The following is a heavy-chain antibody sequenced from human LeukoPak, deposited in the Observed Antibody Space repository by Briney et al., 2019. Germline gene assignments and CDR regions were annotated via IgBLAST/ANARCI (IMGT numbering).Heavy chain of an antibody. V-gene: IGHV3-23*01. CDR1: GFTFSNYG. Sequence: PGGPLRLSCAASGFTFSNYGISWVRQAPGKGLEWVSGISGSGGNTYYADSVKGRFTISRDNSKNTLYLQMNSLRAEDTAVYYALGYCSRSSCLDAFDIWGQGTMVTVSS. CDR3: LGYCSRSSCLDAFDI. CDR2: ISGSGGNT. J-gene: IGHJ3*02. D-gene: IGHD2-2*01.